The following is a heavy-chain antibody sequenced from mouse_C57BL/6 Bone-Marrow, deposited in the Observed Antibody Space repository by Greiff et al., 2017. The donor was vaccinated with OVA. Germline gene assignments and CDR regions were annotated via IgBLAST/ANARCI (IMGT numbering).Heavy chain of an antibody. CDR1: GYTFTSYW. CDR2: INPSSGYT. D-gene: IGHD1-1*01. J-gene: IGHJ2*01. Sequence: QVHVKQSGAELAKPGASVKLSCKASGYTFTSYWMHWVKQRPGQGLEWIGYINPSSGYTKYNQKFKDKATLTADKSSSTAYMQLSSLTYEDSAVYYCAREVYGSSYGYWGQGTTLTVSS. V-gene: IGHV1-7*01. CDR3: AREVYGSSYGY.